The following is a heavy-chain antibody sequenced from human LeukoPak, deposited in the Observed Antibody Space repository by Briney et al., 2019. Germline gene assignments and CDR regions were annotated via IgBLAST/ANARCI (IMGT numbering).Heavy chain of an antibody. CDR3: AKIGVSGSYWDFDS. V-gene: IGHV1-2*02. D-gene: IGHD1-26*01. J-gene: IGHJ4*02. CDR2: IEPRDGGT. CDR1: GYTFTDYF. Sequence: GASVKVSCKPSGYTFTDYFTHWVRQAPGQGLEWMGWIEPRDGGTKYAQKFQGRVTMTRDTSISTAYMELSSLRSDDTAIYYCAKIGVSGSYWDFDSWSQGTLVTVSS.